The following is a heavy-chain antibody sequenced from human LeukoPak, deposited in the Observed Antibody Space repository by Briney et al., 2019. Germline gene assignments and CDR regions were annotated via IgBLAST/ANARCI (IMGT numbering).Heavy chain of an antibody. CDR2: INPSGGST. V-gene: IGHV1-46*01. J-gene: IGHJ4*02. CDR3: ARDRGDGYNYPFDY. D-gene: IGHD5-24*01. CDR1: GGTFSSYA. Sequence: GSSVKVSCKASGGTFSSYAISWVRQAPGQGLEWMGIINPSGGSTSYAQKFQGRVTMTRDTSTGTVYMELSSLRSEDTAVYYCARDRGDGYNYPFDYWGQGTLVTVSS.